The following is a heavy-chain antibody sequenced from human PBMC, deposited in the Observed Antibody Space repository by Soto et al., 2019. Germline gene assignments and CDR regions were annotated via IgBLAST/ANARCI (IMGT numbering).Heavy chain of an antibody. D-gene: IGHD2-2*01. CDR3: AREPVVLVAKWLDP. CDR2: IYYSGRT. CDR1: GGSVSSGSYY. V-gene: IGHV4-61*01. J-gene: IGHJ5*02. Sequence: PSETLSLTCTVSGGSVSSGSYYWSWIRQPPGKGLEWIGNIYYSGRTNYNPSLKSRVTISVDTSKNQFSLKLTSVTAADTAVYYCAREPVVLVAKWLDPWGQGTLVTVSS.